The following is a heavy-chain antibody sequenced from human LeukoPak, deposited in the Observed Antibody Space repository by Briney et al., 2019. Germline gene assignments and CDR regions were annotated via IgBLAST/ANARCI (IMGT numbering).Heavy chain of an antibody. J-gene: IGHJ4*02. V-gene: IGHV3-21*01. D-gene: IGHD2-15*01. CDR2: ISSSSGYI. Sequence: GGSLRLSCAASGFTLSSYSMYWVRQAPGKGLEWVSYISSSSGYIYYADSMKGRFTISRDNAKNSLYLQVNSLRAEDTAVYYCARGGVVVVAATLPYWGQGTLVTVSS. CDR1: GFTLSSYS. CDR3: ARGGVVVVAATLPY.